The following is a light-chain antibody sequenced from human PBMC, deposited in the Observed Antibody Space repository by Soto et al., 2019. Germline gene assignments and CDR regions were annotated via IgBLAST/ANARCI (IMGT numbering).Light chain of an antibody. V-gene: IGLV2-14*01. CDR2: DVS. CDR3: SSYTSSNTLHYV. Sequence: QSALTQPASVSGSPGQSITISCTGTRSDVGGYNYVSWYQQHPGKAPKLMIYDVSDRPSGVSNRFSGSKSGNTASLNISGLQAEDEADYYCSSYTSSNTLHYVFGTGTKVTVL. CDR1: RSDVGGYNY. J-gene: IGLJ1*01.